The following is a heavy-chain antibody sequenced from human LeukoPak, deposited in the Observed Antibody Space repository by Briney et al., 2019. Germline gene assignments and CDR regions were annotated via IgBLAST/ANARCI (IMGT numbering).Heavy chain of an antibody. V-gene: IGHV3-66*01. D-gene: IGHD3-10*01. J-gene: IGHJ4*02. Sequence: PGGSLRLSCAASGFTVSSNYMSWVRQAPGKGLEWVSIIYSGGRTYYADSVNGRFTISRDNSKNTLYLQMNSLRAEDTAVYYCARVRPGFYFDYWGQGTLVTVSS. CDR1: GFTVSSNY. CDR2: IYSGGRT. CDR3: ARVRPGFYFDY.